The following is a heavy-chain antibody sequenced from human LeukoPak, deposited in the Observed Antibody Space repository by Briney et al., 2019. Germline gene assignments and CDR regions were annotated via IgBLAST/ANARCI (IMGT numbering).Heavy chain of an antibody. CDR1: VYNLTELS. J-gene: IGHJ4*02. D-gene: IGHD4-17*01. CDR3: ATASMTTVPRY. V-gene: IGHV1-24*01. CDR2: FDPEDGET. Sequence: ASVKVSCKVSVYNLTELSMHWVRQAPGKGLDWMGGFDPEDGETIYAQKFQGRITMTEDTSTDTAYMELSSLRSEDAAVYYCATASMTTVPRYWGQGTPVTVSS.